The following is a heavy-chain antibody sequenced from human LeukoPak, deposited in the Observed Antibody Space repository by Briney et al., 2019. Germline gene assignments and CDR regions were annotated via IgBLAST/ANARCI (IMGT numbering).Heavy chain of an antibody. D-gene: IGHD5-24*01. Sequence: GGSLRLSCVASGFNFDIFAMSWVRQSPGGGLEWVASLGRSGGSKNYADSVKGRFAISRDNSKNTLFLQMNSLRVEDSAIYYCAKGEMATSNWGQGTLVTVSS. CDR3: AKGEMATSN. J-gene: IGHJ4*02. CDR1: GFNFDIFA. V-gene: IGHV3-23*01. CDR2: LGRSGGSK.